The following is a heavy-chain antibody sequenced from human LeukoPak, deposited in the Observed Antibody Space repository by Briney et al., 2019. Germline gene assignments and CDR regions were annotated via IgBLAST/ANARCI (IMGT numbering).Heavy chain of an antibody. D-gene: IGHD2-8*01. J-gene: IGHJ4*02. V-gene: IGHV4-39*01. CDR3: ARDRACSNGVCSYFDY. CDR1: GDSISSSTFY. CDR2: IYYTGST. Sequence: PSETLSLTCTVAGDSISSSTFYWGWIRQPPGMGLEWIGSIYYTGSTYYNPSLKSRVTVSADTSKNQFSLKLTSVTAADTAVYYCARDRACSNGVCSYFDYWGQGTVVTVSS.